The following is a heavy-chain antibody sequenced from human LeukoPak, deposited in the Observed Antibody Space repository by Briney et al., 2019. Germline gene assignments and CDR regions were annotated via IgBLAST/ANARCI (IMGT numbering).Heavy chain of an antibody. Sequence: KTSETLSLTCTVSGGSISSYYWSWIRQPPGKGLEWIGYIYYSGSTNYNPSLKSRVTISVDTSKNQFSLKLSSVTAADTAVYYCARHGGGTATHYFDYWGQGTLVTVSS. CDR2: IYYSGST. CDR3: ARHGGGTATHYFDY. J-gene: IGHJ4*02. D-gene: IGHD5-18*01. CDR1: GGSISSYY. V-gene: IGHV4-59*08.